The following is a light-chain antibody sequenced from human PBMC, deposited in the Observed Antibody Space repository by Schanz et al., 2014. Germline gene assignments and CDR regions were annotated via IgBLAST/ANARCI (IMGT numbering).Light chain of an antibody. V-gene: IGLV2-8*01. Sequence: QSALTQPPSASGSPGQSVTISCTGTSSEVGGYNYVSWYQQHPGKAPKLMIYDVSKRPSGVPDRFSGSKSGNTASLTISGLQAEYEADYYCCSYAGSNNLVFGGGTQLTVL. CDR3: CSYAGSNNLV. CDR2: DVS. CDR1: SSEVGGYNY. J-gene: IGLJ2*01.